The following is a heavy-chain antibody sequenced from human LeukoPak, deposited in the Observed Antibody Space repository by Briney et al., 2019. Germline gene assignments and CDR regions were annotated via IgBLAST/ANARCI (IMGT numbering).Heavy chain of an antibody. J-gene: IGHJ4*02. D-gene: IGHD3-22*01. Sequence: SETLSLTCTVSGGSISSYYWSWIRQPAGKGLEWIGRIYTSGSTNYNPSLKSRVTMSVDTSMNQFSLKLSSVTAADTAVYYCARGRDTMIVGGFDYWGQGTLVTVSS. CDR2: IYTSGST. CDR3: ARGRDTMIVGGFDY. CDR1: GGSISSYY. V-gene: IGHV4-4*07.